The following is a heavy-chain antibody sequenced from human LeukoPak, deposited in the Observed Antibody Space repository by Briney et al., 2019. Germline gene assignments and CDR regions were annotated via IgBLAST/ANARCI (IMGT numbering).Heavy chain of an antibody. CDR3: ARGGFSSSKPSGYYYYYYMDV. Sequence: GESLKISCKGSGYSLTSYWIGWVRQMPGKGLEWMGIIYPGDSDTRYSPSFQGQVTISADKSISTAYLQWSSLKASDTAMYYCARGGFSSSKPSGYYYYYYMDVWGKGTTVTVSS. D-gene: IGHD6-13*01. V-gene: IGHV5-51*01. CDR1: GYSLTSYW. J-gene: IGHJ6*03. CDR2: IYPGDSDT.